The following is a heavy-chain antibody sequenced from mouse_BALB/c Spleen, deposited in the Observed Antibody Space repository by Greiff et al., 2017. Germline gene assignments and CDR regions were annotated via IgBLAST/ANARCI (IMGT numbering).Heavy chain of an antibody. CDR3: AGGYDWFAY. D-gene: IGHD2-2*01. Sequence: DLVKPGASVKLSCKASGYTFTSYWINWIKQRLGQGLEWIGRIAPGSGSTYYNEMFKGKATLTVGTSSSTAYIQLSSLSSEDSAVYFCAGGYDWFAYWGQGTLVTVSA. CDR1: GYTFTSYW. CDR2: IAPGSGST. J-gene: IGHJ3*01. V-gene: IGHV1S41*01.